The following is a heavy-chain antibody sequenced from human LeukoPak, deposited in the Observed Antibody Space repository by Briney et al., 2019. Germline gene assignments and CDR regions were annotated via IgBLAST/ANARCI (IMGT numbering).Heavy chain of an antibody. CDR3: ARPWYEDPPNDAFDI. Sequence: PSETLSLTCTVSGGSISSSSYYSGWIRQPPGKGLEWIGSIYYSGSTYYNPSLKSRVTISVDTSKNQFSLKLSSVTAADTAVYYCARPWYEDPPNDAFDIWGQGTMVTVSS. D-gene: IGHD2-15*01. J-gene: IGHJ3*02. CDR2: IYYSGST. V-gene: IGHV4-39*01. CDR1: GGSISSSSYY.